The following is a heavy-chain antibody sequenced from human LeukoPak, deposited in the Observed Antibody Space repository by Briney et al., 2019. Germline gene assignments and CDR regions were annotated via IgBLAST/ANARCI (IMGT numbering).Heavy chain of an antibody. J-gene: IGHJ6*03. CDR1: GYTFTGYY. CDR3: ARGGYDSSGYYTRYYYYYMDV. D-gene: IGHD3-22*01. Sequence: ASVKVSCKASGYTFTGYYMHWVRQAPGQGLEWMGWINPNSGGTNYAQKFQGRVTMTRDTSISTAYMELSRLRSDDTAVYYCARGGYDSSGYYTRYYYYYMDVWGKGTTVTVSS. V-gene: IGHV1-2*02. CDR2: INPNSGGT.